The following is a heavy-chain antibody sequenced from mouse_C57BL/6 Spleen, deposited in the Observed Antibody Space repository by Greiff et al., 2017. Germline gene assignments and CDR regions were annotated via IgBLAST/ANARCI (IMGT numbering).Heavy chain of an antibody. CDR1: GYTFTSYG. J-gene: IGHJ4*01. V-gene: IGHV1-81*01. CDR3: ARWKLPLAMDY. CDR2: IYPSSGNT. D-gene: IGHD1-3*01. Sequence: LQSGAELARPGASVKLSCKASGYTFTSYGISRVKQRTGQGLEWIGEIYPSSGNTYYNKKFKGKATLTADKTSSTAYMKLRSLTSADSAVYFCARWKLPLAMDYWGKGTSVTVSS.